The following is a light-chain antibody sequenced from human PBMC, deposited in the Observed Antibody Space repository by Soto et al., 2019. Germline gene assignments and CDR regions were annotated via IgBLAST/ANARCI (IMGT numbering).Light chain of an antibody. J-gene: IGKJ1*01. Sequence: EIVMTQSPATLSVSPGESATLSCKASQSVSSNLAWYQQRPGQAPRLLLYGASTRATGIPARFSGSGSGTEFTLTISSLQPEDFATYYCQHYNSYSEAFGQGTKV. CDR3: QHYNSYSEA. CDR1: QSVSSN. CDR2: GAS. V-gene: IGKV3-15*01.